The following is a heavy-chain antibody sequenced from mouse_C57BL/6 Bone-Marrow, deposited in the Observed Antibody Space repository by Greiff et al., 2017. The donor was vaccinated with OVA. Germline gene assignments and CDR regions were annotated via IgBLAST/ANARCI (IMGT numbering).Heavy chain of an antibody. J-gene: IGHJ3*01. V-gene: IGHV5-9-1*02. CDR3: TRDQYYGPWFAY. Sequence: EVKLVESGEGLVKPGGSLKLSCAASGFTFSSYAMSWVRQTPEKRLEWVAYISSGGDYIYYADTVKGRFTISRDNARNTLYLQMSSLKSEDTAMYYCTRDQYYGPWFAYWGQGTLVTVSA. CDR2: ISSGGDYI. D-gene: IGHD1-2*01. CDR1: GFTFSSYA.